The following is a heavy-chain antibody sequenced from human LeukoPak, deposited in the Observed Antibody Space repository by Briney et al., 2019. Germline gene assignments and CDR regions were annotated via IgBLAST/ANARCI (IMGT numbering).Heavy chain of an antibody. J-gene: IGHJ5*02. CDR1: GFTSGIYA. D-gene: IGHD2-2*01. CDR2: INGGGGGGT. Sequence: PGGSLRLSCAASGFTSGIYAMSWVRQAPGKGLEWVSGINGGGGGGTFHADSVRGRFTISRDNSKNTLYLQMSSLRAEDTAVYYCAASLPNIVVVPAAKGPFGSWGQGTLVTVSS. CDR3: AASLPNIVVVPAAKGPFGS. V-gene: IGHV3-23*01.